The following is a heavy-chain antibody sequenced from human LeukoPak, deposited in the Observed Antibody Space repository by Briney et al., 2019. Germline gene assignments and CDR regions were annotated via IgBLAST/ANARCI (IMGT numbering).Heavy chain of an antibody. Sequence: GGSLRLSCAASGFTFTSYAMSWVRQAPGKGLEWVSAISTSGGDTYYAASVKGRFTISRDNSKNTLYLQMNSLRAEDTAVYYCARWLQRPIDFWGQGTLVTVSS. CDR3: ARWLQRPIDF. D-gene: IGHD5-24*01. J-gene: IGHJ4*02. V-gene: IGHV3-23*01. CDR2: ISTSGGDT. CDR1: GFTFTSYA.